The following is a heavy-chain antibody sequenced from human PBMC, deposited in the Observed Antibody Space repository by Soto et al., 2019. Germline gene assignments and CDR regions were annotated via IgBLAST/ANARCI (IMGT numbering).Heavy chain of an antibody. CDR1: GGSISSGGYS. CDR2: IYLSGST. CDR3: ARARGEKIPTGHYFDY. Sequence: SETLSLTCAVSGGSISSGGYSWSWIRQPPGKGLEWIGEIYLSGSTNYNPSLKSRVIISVDKSKNQFSLKLSSVTAADTAVYYCARARGEKIPTGHYFDYWGQGTLVTVSS. V-gene: IGHV4-30-2*01. J-gene: IGHJ4*02. D-gene: IGHD3-10*01.